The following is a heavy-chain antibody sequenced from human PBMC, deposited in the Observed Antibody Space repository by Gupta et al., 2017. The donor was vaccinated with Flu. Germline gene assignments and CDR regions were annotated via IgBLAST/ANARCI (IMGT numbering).Heavy chain of an antibody. J-gene: IGHJ6*02. Sequence: EVHLLESGGGLIQPGGSLRLSCAASEFTFSNYAMNWVRQAPGKGLEWVSSINSGGSSTNYADSVKGRFTISRDNSKNTLYLQMNSLRAEDTAVYYCAKGGWTYPMDVWGQGTTVTVSS. CDR1: EFTFSNYA. V-gene: IGHV3-23*01. CDR3: AKGGWTYPMDV. CDR2: INSGGSST. D-gene: IGHD1-26*01.